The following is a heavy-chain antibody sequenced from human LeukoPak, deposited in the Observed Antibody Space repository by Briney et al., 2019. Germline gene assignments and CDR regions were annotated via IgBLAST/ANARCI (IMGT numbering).Heavy chain of an antibody. CDR1: GGSFSGYY. D-gene: IGHD6-13*01. Sequence: PSETLSLTCAVYGGSFSGYYWSWIRQPPGKGLEWIGEINHSESTNYNPSLKSRVTISVDTSKNQFSLKLSSVTAADTAVYYCARGPLAAAGRSWFDPWGQGTLVTVSS. CDR2: INHSEST. V-gene: IGHV4-34*01. J-gene: IGHJ5*02. CDR3: ARGPLAAAGRSWFDP.